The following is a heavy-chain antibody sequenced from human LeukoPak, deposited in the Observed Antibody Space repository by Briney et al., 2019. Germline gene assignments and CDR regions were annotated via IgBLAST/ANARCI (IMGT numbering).Heavy chain of an antibody. Sequence: GTSLRLSCAASGFTFSSGMHWVRQTPGKGLEWVAVISYDGNHKYYGDSVKGRFTISRDNSRNTLYLQMDSLKTEDTAVYYCAKGELHFNTCSFDYWGQGTLVTVSS. CDR1: GFTFSSG. CDR3: AKGELHFNTCSFDY. V-gene: IGHV3-30*18. CDR2: ISYDGNHK. D-gene: IGHD1-26*01. J-gene: IGHJ4*02.